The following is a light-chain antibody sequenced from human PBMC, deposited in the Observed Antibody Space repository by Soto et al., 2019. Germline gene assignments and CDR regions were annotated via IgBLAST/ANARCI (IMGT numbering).Light chain of an antibody. CDR1: SSDVGSDNL. V-gene: IGLV2-23*01. J-gene: IGLJ1*01. CDR3: CSYAGSYTYV. CDR2: AGS. Sequence: SAMTQPASVSGSPGQSITISCTGTSSDVGSDNLVSWYQQHPGKAPKLMIYAGSKRPSGVSNRFSGSKSGNTASLTISGLQAEDDADYYCCSYAGSYTYVFGTGTKVTVL.